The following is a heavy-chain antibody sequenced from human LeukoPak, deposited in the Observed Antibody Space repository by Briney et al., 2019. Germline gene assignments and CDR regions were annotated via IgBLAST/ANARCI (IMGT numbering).Heavy chain of an antibody. J-gene: IGHJ5*02. V-gene: IGHV3-11*01. CDR1: GFTVSDQY. CDR3: ARERAGNWFDP. CDR2: ISNSGSTI. Sequence: KAGGSLRLSCAASGFTVSDQYMIWIRQAPGKGLEGVSYISNSGSTIYYADSVKGRFTISRDNAKNSLYLQMNSLRAEDTAVYFCARERAGNWFDPWGQGTLVTVSS.